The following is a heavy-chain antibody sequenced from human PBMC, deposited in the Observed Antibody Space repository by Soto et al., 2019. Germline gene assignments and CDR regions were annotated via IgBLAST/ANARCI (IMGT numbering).Heavy chain of an antibody. V-gene: IGHV3-21*01. CDR2: ISSISSYI. CDR1: GFTFSSYS. D-gene: IGHD5-18*01. CDR3: AREDTYDNWFDP. Sequence: GGSLRLSCAASGFTFSSYSMNWVRQAPGKGLEWVSSISSISSYIYYADSVKGRFTISRDNAKNSLYLQMNSLRAEDTAVYYCAREDTYDNWFDPWGQGTLVTVSS. J-gene: IGHJ5*02.